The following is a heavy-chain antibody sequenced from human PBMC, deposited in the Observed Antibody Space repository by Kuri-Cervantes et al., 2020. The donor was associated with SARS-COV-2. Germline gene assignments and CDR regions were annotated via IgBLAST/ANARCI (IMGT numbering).Heavy chain of an antibody. CDR3: ARADGITMIVETRPTDY. D-gene: IGHD3-22*01. CDR1: GFTFSSYA. CDR2: ISYDGSNK. J-gene: IGHJ4*02. V-gene: IGHV3-30*04. Sequence: VGSLRLSCAASGFTFSSYAMHWVRQAPGKGLEWVAVISYDGSNKYYADSVKGRFTISRDNSKNTLYLQMNSLRAEDTAVYYCARADGITMIVETRPTDYWGQGTLVTVSS.